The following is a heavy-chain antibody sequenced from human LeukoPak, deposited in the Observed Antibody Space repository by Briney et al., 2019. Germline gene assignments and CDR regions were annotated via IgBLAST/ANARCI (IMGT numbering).Heavy chain of an antibody. CDR1: GASIRSYY. D-gene: IGHD4-23*01. CDR3: ARGRNDNGGMFFDS. CDR2: ISYSGYT. V-gene: IGHV4-59*01. J-gene: IGHJ4*02. Sequence: SSETLSLTCTVSGASIRSYYWSWIRQAPGKGLEWVGFISYSGYTSYSPSLKSRVAISVDTSKSQFSLRLTSMTAADTAIYYCARGRNDNGGMFFDSWAQGTLVTVSS.